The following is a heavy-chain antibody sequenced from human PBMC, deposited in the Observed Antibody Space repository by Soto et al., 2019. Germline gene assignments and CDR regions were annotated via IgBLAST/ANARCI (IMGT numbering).Heavy chain of an antibody. Sequence: QVQLQESGPGLVKPSETLSLTCTVSAGSISDNYWSWIRQSPGKGLEWIGYVHDSGSTKYNPSLKSRVXXXVXXSKNQCSLQLSSVTAADTAVYYCAKGGASSLPFDYWGQGTLVTVSS. V-gene: IGHV4-59*01. D-gene: IGHD6-19*01. CDR1: AGSISDNY. CDR2: VHDSGST. J-gene: IGHJ4*02. CDR3: AKGGASSLPFDY.